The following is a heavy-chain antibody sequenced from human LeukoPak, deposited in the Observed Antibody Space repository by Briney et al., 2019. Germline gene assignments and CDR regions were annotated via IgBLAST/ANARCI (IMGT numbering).Heavy chain of an antibody. Sequence: SETLSLNGTVSGGSISSGGYDWSWIRQHPGKGLEWIGNIYYSGSTYYNPSLKRRVAMSVATSKHQFSLKLSSVAAADTAVYYRARAPWFDPWGQGTLVTVSP. V-gene: IGHV4-31*03. CDR2: IYYSGST. CDR1: GGSISSGGYD. CDR3: ARAPWFDP. J-gene: IGHJ5*02.